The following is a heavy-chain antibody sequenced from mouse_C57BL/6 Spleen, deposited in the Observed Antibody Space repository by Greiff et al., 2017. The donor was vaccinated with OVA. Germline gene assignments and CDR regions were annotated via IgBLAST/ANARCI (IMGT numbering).Heavy chain of an antibody. Sequence: DVKLVESGGGLVQPGGSLKLSCAASGFTFSDYYMYWVRQTPEKRLEWVAYISNGGGSTYYPDNVKGRFTISRDNAKNTLYLQMSRLKSEDTAMYYCARLDYDLYYFDYWGQGTTLTVSS. CDR3: ARLDYDLYYFDY. CDR1: GFTFSDYY. V-gene: IGHV5-12*01. D-gene: IGHD2-4*01. CDR2: ISNGGGST. J-gene: IGHJ2*01.